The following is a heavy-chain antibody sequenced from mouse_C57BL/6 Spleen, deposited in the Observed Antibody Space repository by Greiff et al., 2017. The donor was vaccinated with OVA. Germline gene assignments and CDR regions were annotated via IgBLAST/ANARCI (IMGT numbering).Heavy chain of an antibody. CDR2: IYPGDGDT. CDR3: APFYYGYDWFAY. D-gene: IGHD2-2*01. CDR1: GYAFSSSW. V-gene: IGHV1-82*01. J-gene: IGHJ3*01. Sequence: QVQLKESGPELVKPGASVKISCKASGYAFSSSWMNWVKQRPGKGLEWIGRIYPGDGDTNYNGKFKGKATLTADKASSTAYMQRSSLTSEDSAVYFCAPFYYGYDWFAYWGQGTLVTVSA.